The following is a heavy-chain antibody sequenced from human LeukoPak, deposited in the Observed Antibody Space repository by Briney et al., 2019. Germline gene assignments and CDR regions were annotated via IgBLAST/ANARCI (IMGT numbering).Heavy chain of an antibody. J-gene: IGHJ4*02. Sequence: SQTLSLTCAISGDTISSNSAAWHWIRQSPSGGLEWLARTYYRSNWYNDYAVSVKSRITINPDTSKNQFSLQLNSVTPEDTAVYYRAREPNYYGSGRVYYWGQGTLVTVSS. V-gene: IGHV6-1*01. D-gene: IGHD3-10*01. CDR3: AREPNYYGSGRVYY. CDR2: TYYRSNWYN. CDR1: GDTISSNSAA.